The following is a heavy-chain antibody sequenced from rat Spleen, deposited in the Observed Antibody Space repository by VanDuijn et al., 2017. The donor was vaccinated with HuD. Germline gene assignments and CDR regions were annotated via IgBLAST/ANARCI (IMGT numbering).Heavy chain of an antibody. Sequence: VQLVESGGGLLQPGRSLKLSCVASGSSFNKYWWTLIRQSPGKGLEWVAFITHIPGRTHYPDSLRGRFTISRDNAKSTLYLQMDNVRSEDTATYYCARPSARYASGYSYYFEYWGQGVMVTVSS. J-gene: IGHJ2*01. CDR1: GSSFNKYW. V-gene: IGHV5-31*01. CDR3: ARPSARYASGYSYYFEY. CDR2: ITHIPGRT. D-gene: IGHD4-3*01.